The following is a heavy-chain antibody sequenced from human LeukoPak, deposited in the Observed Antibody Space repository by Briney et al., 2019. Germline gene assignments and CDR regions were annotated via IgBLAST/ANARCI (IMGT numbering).Heavy chain of an antibody. CDR2: IYYSGST. CDR3: ARLEWYSDL. J-gene: IGHJ2*01. D-gene: IGHD5-24*01. Sequence: SETLSLTCTVSGGSISSSSYYWGWIRQPPGKGLEWIGSIYYSGSTYYNPSLKSRVTISVDTSKNQFSLKLSSVTAADTAVYYCARLEWYSDLWGRGTLVTVSS. V-gene: IGHV4-39*01. CDR1: GGSISSSSYY.